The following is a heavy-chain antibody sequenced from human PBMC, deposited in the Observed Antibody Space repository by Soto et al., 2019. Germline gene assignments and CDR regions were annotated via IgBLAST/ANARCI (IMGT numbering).Heavy chain of an antibody. J-gene: IGHJ4*02. CDR1: NFSISSGYY. CDR3: ARTHSGSYYSVFNY. V-gene: IGHV4-38-2*01. Sequence: SETLSLTCVVSNFSISSGYYWGWIRHSPGKGLEWIASIYRSGTTSYNPSLKSRVTISVDPSKNQFSLMLTAVTAADTAVYYCARTHSGSYYSVFNYWGRGSLVT. D-gene: IGHD1-26*01. CDR2: IYRSGTT.